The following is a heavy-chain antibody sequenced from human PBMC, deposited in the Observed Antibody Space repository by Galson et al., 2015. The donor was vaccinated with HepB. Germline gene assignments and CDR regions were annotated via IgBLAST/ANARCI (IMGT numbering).Heavy chain of an antibody. Sequence: SCKASGYTFTGYYMHWVRQAPGQGLEWMGWINPNSGGTNYAQKFQGWVTMTRDTSISTAYMELSRLRSDDTAVYYCARGGGYYYYGMDVWGQGTTVTVSS. D-gene: IGHD3-16*01. CDR3: ARGGGYYYYGMDV. CDR2: INPNSGGT. CDR1: GYTFTGYY. V-gene: IGHV1-2*04. J-gene: IGHJ6*02.